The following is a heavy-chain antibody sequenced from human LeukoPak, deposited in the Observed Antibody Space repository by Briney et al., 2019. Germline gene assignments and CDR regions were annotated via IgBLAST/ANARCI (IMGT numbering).Heavy chain of an antibody. V-gene: IGHV3-21*01. CDR3: ARGLRAAAKSPEYDY. D-gene: IGHD6-13*01. J-gene: IGHJ4*02. CDR1: GFTFSSYS. CDR2: ISSSSYI. Sequence: GGSLRLSCAASGFTFSSYSMNWVRQAPGKGLEWVSSISSSSYIYYADSVKGRFTISRDNAKNSLYLQMNSLRAEDTAVYYCARGLRAAAKSPEYDYWGQGTLVTVSS.